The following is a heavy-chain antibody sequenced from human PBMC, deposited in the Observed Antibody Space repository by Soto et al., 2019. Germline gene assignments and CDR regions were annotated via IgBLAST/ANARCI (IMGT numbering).Heavy chain of an antibody. CDR3: AKAVTLLSGINPYSYVLHL. Sequence: GGPLRLSCAGSGFPFSSYVMTWVRQAPGKGREWGSVISGGGGSTNYAESVKGRFTISRDNSENTLYLQMNSLRAEDTAVYYCAKAVTLLSGINPYSYVLHLWGQGTTVTAP. J-gene: IGHJ6*02. D-gene: IGHD6-25*01. V-gene: IGHV3-23*01. CDR2: ISGGGGST. CDR1: GFPFSSYV.